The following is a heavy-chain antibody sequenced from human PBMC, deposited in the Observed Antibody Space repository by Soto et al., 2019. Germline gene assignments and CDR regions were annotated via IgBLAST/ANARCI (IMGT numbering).Heavy chain of an antibody. D-gene: IGHD3-3*01. V-gene: IGHV4-31*03. CDR2: IYYSGST. Sequence: QVQLQESGPGLVKPSQTLSLTCTVSGGSIRSGDYYWSWIRQHPGKGLEWIGYIYYSGSTYYNPSLKSRVTKSVVTSKSQFSLKLSSVTAADTAVYYCARWWSGSRQGFDPWGQGTLVTVSS. CDR3: ARWWSGSRQGFDP. J-gene: IGHJ5*02. CDR1: GGSIRSGDYY.